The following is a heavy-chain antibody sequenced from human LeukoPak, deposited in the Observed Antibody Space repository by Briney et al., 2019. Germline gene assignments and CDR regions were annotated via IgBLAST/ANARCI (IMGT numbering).Heavy chain of an antibody. V-gene: IGHV4-38-2*02. CDR2: IYHSGST. J-gene: IGHJ5*02. CDR3: AREFGDQLLRSYNWFDP. D-gene: IGHD2-2*01. Sequence: SETLSLTRTVSGYSISSGYYWGWIRQPPGKGLEWIGSIYHSGSTYYNPSLKSRVTISVDTSKNQFSLKLSSVTAADTAVYYCAREFGDQLLRSYNWFDPWGQGTLVTVSS. CDR1: GYSISSGYY.